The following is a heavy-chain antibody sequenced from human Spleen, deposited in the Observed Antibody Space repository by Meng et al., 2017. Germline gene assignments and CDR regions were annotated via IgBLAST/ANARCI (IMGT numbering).Heavy chain of an antibody. D-gene: IGHD1-26*01. Sequence: QVQLVQSGAEAKKPGASVKVSCKASGYTFTDYNMHWVRLAPGQGLEWMGQIIPNSGVARFAQKFRGRVTITRDTSITTVYMELSRLRSDDTAIYYCAREGGDIGGATEYWGQGTLVTVSS. V-gene: IGHV1-2*06. CDR3: AREGGDIGGATEY. CDR2: IIPNSGVA. CDR1: GYTFTDYN. J-gene: IGHJ4*02.